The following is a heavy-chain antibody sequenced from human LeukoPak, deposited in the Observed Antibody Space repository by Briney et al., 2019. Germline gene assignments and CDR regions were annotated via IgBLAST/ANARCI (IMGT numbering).Heavy chain of an antibody. D-gene: IGHD4-17*01. V-gene: IGHV4-31*03. J-gene: IGHJ5*02. CDR3: ARGTTVTTFPWFDP. CDR1: GGSISSGGYY. CDR2: IYYSGST. Sequence: SETLSLTCTVSGGSISSGGYYWSWIRQHPGKGLEWIGYIYYSGSTYYNPSLKSRVTISVDTSKNQFSLKLSSVTAADTAVYYCARGTTVTTFPWFDPWGQGTLVTVSS.